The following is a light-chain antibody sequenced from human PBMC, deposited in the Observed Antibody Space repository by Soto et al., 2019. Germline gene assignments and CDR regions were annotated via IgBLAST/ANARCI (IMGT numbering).Light chain of an antibody. V-gene: IGLV2-8*01. Sequence: QAVVTQPPSASGSPGQSVTISCTGTSSDIGGYNYVSWYQQHPGKAPKLMIYDVNKRPSGVPDRFSGSKSGNTASLTVSGLQSEDEADYYCSSYAGSNSFVFGGGTQLTVL. CDR1: SSDIGGYNY. CDR3: SSYAGSNSFV. J-gene: IGLJ2*01. CDR2: DVN.